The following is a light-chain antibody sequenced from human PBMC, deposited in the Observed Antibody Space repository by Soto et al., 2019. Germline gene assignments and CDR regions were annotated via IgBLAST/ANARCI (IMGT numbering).Light chain of an antibody. Sequence: QSALTQPPSVSGSPGQSVTISCTGTSSDVGNYNRVSWYQQPPGTAPKLMIYEVNNRPSGVPDRFSGSKYGNTASLTISGLQDEDESDYYCNSYTTSSTYVFGTGTKLTVL. V-gene: IGLV2-18*02. CDR1: SSDVGNYNR. CDR3: NSYTTSSTYV. J-gene: IGLJ1*01. CDR2: EVN.